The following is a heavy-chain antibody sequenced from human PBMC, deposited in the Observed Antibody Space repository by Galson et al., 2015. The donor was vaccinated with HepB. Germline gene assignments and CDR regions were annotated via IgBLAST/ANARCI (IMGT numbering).Heavy chain of an antibody. CDR1: GTSFSSYG. V-gene: IGHV3-33*05. D-gene: IGHD5-24*01. CDR3: AKERDGGDLVLGLDY. J-gene: IGHJ4*02. Sequence: SLRLSCAASGTSFSSYGMHWVRQAPGKGLEWVAAISFDGSKKYSADSVKGRFTISRDNSKNTLYLQMNSLRVEDTAVYYCAKERDGGDLVLGLDYWGRGTLGTVSS. CDR2: ISFDGSKK.